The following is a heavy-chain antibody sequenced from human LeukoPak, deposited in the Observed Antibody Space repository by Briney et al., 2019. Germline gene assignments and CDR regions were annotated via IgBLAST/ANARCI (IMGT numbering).Heavy chain of an antibody. CDR2: ISGSGGST. CDR3: AKDPGSYYDILTADY. Sequence: GGSLRLSCAASRFTFSGYAMSWVRQAPGKGLEWVSAISGSGGSTYYADSVKGRFTISRDNSKNTLYLQMNSLRAEDTAVYYCAKDPGSYYDILTADYWGQGTLVTVSS. V-gene: IGHV3-23*01. J-gene: IGHJ4*02. CDR1: RFTFSGYA. D-gene: IGHD3-9*01.